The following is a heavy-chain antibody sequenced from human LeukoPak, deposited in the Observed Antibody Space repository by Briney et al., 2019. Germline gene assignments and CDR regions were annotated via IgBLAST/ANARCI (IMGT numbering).Heavy chain of an antibody. CDR3: ARGDDSGYYDYFDY. V-gene: IGHV3-23*05. CDR1: GFSFSSYA. J-gene: IGHJ4*02. CDR2: IYTGGNT. Sequence: GGSLRLSCAASGFSFSSYAMSWVRQAPGKGLEWVSTIYTGGNTYYAASVKGRFTISRDFSKNTVFLHMNSLRAEDTAMYYCARGDDSGYYDYFDYWGQGALVTVSS. D-gene: IGHD3-22*01.